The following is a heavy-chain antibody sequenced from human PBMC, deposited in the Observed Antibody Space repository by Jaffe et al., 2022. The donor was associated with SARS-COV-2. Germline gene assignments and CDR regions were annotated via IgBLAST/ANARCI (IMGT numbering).Heavy chain of an antibody. D-gene: IGHD3-22*01. CDR2: ISSSSSTI. J-gene: IGHJ6*03. Sequence: EVQLVESGGGLVQPGGSLRLSCAASGFTFSSYSMNWVRQAPGKGLEWVSYISSSSSTIYYADSVKGRFTISRDNAKNSLYLQMNSLRAEDTAVYYCARDLEDSSGYLSLYYYYYMDVWGKGTTVTVSS. CDR3: ARDLEDSSGYLSLYYYYYMDV. V-gene: IGHV3-48*01. CDR1: GFTFSSYS.